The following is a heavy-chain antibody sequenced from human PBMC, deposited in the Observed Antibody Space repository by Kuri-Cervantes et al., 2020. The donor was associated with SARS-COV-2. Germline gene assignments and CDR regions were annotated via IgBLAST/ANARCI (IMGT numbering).Heavy chain of an antibody. J-gene: IGHJ4*03. CDR2: SFYSGST. D-gene: IGHD2-2*01. V-gene: IGHV4-39*01. Sequence: SETLSLTCTVSGGSITSDYLWGWIRQPPGKGLEWIGNSFYSGSTFYNPSLKSRVTISVDTSKNQFSLELSSVTAAYTAVYYCARATLVRYFDCLSQGTTVTVSS. CDR1: GGSITSDYL. CDR3: ARATLVRYFDC.